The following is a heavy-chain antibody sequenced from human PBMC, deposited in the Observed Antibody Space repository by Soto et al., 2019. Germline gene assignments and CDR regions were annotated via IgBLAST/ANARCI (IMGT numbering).Heavy chain of an antibody. CDR1: GYSLTNYW. V-gene: IGHV5-51*01. CDR2: IYPSDSDT. J-gene: IGHJ3*01. D-gene: IGHD3-3*01. CDR3: ERPSIAGFWSGYPDV. Sequence: PGESLKISCKGSGYSLTNYWIAWVRQMLWKGLEWMGMIYPSDSDTRYSPSFQGQVTISADKSFSTASLQWSSLKASVTAMYYCERPSIAGFWSGYPDVWGHGTMVTVSS.